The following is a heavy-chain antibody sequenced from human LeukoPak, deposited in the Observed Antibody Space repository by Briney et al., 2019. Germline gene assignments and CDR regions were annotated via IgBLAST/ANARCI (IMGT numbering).Heavy chain of an antibody. CDR3: ARGGGRGRYFDWLLGGYYFDY. Sequence: SETLSLTCTVSGGSISSYYWSWIRQPPGKGLEWIGYIYYSGSTNYNPSLKSRVTISVDTSKNQFSLKLSPVTAADAAVYYCARGGGRGRYFDWLLGGYYFDYWGQGTLVTVSS. CDR2: IYYSGST. V-gene: IGHV4-59*01. D-gene: IGHD3-9*01. J-gene: IGHJ4*02. CDR1: GGSISSYY.